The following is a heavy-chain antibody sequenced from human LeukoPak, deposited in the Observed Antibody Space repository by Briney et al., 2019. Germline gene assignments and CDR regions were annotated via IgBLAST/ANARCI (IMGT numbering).Heavy chain of an antibody. D-gene: IGHD6-13*01. J-gene: IGHJ4*02. V-gene: IGHV4-34*01. CDR2: INHSGST. Sequence: SETLSLTCAVYGGSFSGYYWSWIRQPPGKGLEWIGEINHSGSTNYNPSLKSLVTISVDTSKNQFSLKLSSVTAADTAVYYCARGRIAAAGTRNSYAGPFDYWGQGTLVTVSS. CDR1: GGSFSGYY. CDR3: ARGRIAAAGTRNSYAGPFDY.